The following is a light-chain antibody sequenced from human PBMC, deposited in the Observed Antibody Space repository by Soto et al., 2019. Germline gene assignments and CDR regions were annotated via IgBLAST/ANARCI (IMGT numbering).Light chain of an antibody. CDR3: RQYGSSPT. CDR1: QSVSSSY. J-gene: IGKJ1*01. V-gene: IGKV3-20*01. CDR2: DVS. Sequence: EIVLTQSPGTLSLSPGERATLSCRSSQSVSSSYLAWYQQKPGQAPRLLIYDVSSRATGIPDRFSGSGSGTDFTLTNSRLEPEDCAVYYCRQYGSSPTCGQGTKVEIK.